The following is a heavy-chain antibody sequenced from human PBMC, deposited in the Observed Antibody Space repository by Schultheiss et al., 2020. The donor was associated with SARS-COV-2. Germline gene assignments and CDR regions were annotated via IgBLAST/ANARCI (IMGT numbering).Heavy chain of an antibody. J-gene: IGHJ4*02. D-gene: IGHD4-17*01. V-gene: IGHV3-30*18. CDR1: GFTFSSYG. CDR3: VKVTTVDY. CDR2: ISYDGSNK. Sequence: GGSLRLSCVAFGFTFSSYGMHWVRQAPGKGLEWVAVISYDGSNKYYADSLKGRFTISRDNSKNTLYLQMSSLRAEDTAVYYCVKVTTVDYWGQGTLVTVSS.